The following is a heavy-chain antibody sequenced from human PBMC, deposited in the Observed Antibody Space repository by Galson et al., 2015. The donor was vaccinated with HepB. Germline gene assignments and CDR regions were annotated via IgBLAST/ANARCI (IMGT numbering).Heavy chain of an antibody. Sequence: SLRLSCAASGFTFSSYAMHWVRQAPGKGLEWVAVISYDGSNKYYADSVKGRFTISRDNSKNTLYLQMNSLRAEDTAVYYCASGSGRWLQQDGYWGQGTLVTVSS. V-gene: IGHV3-30-3*01. J-gene: IGHJ4*02. CDR2: ISYDGSNK. CDR3: ASGSGRWLQQDGY. CDR1: GFTFSSYA. D-gene: IGHD5-24*01.